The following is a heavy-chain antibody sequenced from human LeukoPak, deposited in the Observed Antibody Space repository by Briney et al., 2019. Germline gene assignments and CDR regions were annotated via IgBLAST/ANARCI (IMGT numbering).Heavy chain of an antibody. J-gene: IGHJ5*02. Sequence: SETLSLTCTVSGDSVRSSAYYWGCIRQPPGKGLDWIASIYYTGVTYFHPSLGSRVSISLDTTTNQYFLQLTSVTAADTALYFCVRHGGTSSLISYSVFDPWGQGILVTVPS. CDR2: IYYTGVT. V-gene: IGHV4-39*01. CDR1: GDSVRSSAYY. CDR3: VRHGGTSSLISYSVFDP. D-gene: IGHD2/OR15-2a*01.